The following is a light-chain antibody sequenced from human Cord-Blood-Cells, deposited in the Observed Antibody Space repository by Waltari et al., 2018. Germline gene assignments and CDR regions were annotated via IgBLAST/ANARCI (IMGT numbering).Light chain of an antibody. CDR2: EVS. V-gene: IGLV2-14*01. CDR1: SSDVGGYNY. J-gene: IGLJ2*01. Sequence: QSALTQSASVSGSPGQSITISCTGTSSDVGGYNYVSWYQQHPGKAPKLMIYEVSNRPSGVSNRFSGSKSGNTASLTISGLQVEDEADYYCSSYTSSSVVFGGGTKLTVL. CDR3: SSYTSSSVV.